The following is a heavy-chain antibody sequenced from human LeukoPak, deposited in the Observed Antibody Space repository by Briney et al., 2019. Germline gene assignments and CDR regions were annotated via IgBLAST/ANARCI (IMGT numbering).Heavy chain of an antibody. CDR3: ARDEDYRSFDY. CDR1: GGTFGSYA. J-gene: IGHJ4*02. Sequence: EASVKVSCKASGGTFGSYAISWVRQAPGQGLEWMGRIIPIFGTANYAQKFQGRVTITTDESTSTAYMELSSLRSEDTAVYYCARDEDYRSFDYWGQRTLVTVSS. V-gene: IGHV1-69*05. D-gene: IGHD4-11*01. CDR2: IIPIFGTA.